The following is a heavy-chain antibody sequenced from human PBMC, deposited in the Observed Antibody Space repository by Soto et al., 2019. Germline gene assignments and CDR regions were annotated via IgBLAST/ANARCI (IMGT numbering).Heavy chain of an antibody. V-gene: IGHV3-53*01. J-gene: IGHJ6*02. Sequence: PGGSLRLSCAASGFTVSSNYMSWVRQAPGKGLEWVSVIYSGGSTYYAASVRGRFTISRDNSKNTLYLQMKSLRAEDTAVYYCARDPPATRHGMDVWGQGTTVTVSS. CDR1: GFTVSSNY. CDR3: ARDPPATRHGMDV. CDR2: IYSGGST.